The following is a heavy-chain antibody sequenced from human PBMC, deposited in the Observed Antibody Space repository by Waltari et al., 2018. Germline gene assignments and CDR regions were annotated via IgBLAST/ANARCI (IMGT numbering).Heavy chain of an antibody. J-gene: IGHJ4*02. V-gene: IGHV4-39*07. CDR2: IYYSGSS. Sequence: QLQLQESGPGLVKPSETLSLTCSVSGGSISSSSYYWAWIRQPPGKGLEWVGSIYYSGSSYYTPSLKSRATISIDTSSNQFSLQLNSVTAADTAVYYCARSPYDYDTSGYFWGQGILVTVSS. D-gene: IGHD3-22*01. CDR1: GGSISSSSYY. CDR3: ARSPYDYDTSGYF.